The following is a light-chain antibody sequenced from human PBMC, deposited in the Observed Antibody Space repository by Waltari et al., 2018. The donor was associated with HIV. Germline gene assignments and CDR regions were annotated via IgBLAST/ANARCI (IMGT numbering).Light chain of an antibody. V-gene: IGLV2-14*01. CDR2: EVT. CDR3: CSYTTTSTLV. Sequence: QSALTQPASVSGSPGQTISISCAATSSDSATFNYVSWYHRRPDKAPQLLIFEVTHRPSGLSDRFSGSKSGNTATLTISGLQAEDEGDYFCCSYTTTSTLVFGGGTKVTVL. J-gene: IGLJ2*01. CDR1: SSDSATFNY.